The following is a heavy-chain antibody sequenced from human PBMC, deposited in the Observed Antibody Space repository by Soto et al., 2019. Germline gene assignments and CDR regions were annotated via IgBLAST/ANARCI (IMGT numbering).Heavy chain of an antibody. CDR3: AKDVGGVSAGIWSGYPAAFDY. J-gene: IGHJ4*02. V-gene: IGHV3-23*01. D-gene: IGHD3-3*01. CDR2: ISGSGGST. Sequence: GGSLRLSCAASGFTFSSYAMSWVRQAPGKGLEWVSAISGSGGSTYYADSVKGRFTISRDNSKNTLYLQMNSLRAEDKDGSFCAKDVGGVSAGIWSGYPAAFDYWGQGTLVTVSS. CDR1: GFTFSSYA.